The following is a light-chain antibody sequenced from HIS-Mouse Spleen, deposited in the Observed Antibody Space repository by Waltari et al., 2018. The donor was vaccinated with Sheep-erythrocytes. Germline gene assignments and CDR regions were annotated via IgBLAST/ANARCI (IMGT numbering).Light chain of an antibody. CDR2: GAS. V-gene: IGKV3-15*01. J-gene: IGKJ2*01. CDR3: QQYNNWPPPYT. CDR1: QSVSSN. Sequence: EIVMTQSPATLPVYQGERATLSGRASQSVSSNLAWYQQKPGQAPRLLIYGASTRATGIPARFSGSGSGTEFTLTISSMQSEDFAVYYCQQYNNWPPPYTFGQGTKLEIK.